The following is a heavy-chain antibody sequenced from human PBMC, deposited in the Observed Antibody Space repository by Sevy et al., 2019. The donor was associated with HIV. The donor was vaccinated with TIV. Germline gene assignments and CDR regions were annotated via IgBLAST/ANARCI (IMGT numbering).Heavy chain of an antibody. CDR1: GDSISSYY. CDR2: LYYSGIT. Sequence: SETMSLTCTVSGDSISSYYWSWIRQPPGKGLEWIGYLYYSGITNYNPYLKSRVTISGDTSKNQFSLRLSSVTAADTALYYCARGLAYYFDYWGQGTLVLVSS. D-gene: IGHD6-19*01. CDR3: ARGLAYYFDY. V-gene: IGHV4-59*01. J-gene: IGHJ4*02.